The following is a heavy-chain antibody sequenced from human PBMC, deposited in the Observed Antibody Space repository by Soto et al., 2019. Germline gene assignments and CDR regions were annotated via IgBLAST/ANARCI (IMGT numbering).Heavy chain of an antibody. CDR2: IYYSGST. V-gene: IGHV4-31*03. J-gene: IGHJ5*02. CDR3: ARSVFP. CDR1: GGSISSGGYY. Sequence: QVQLQESGPGLVKPSQTLSLTCTVSGGSISSGGYYLTWIRQHPGKGLEWMGYIYYSGSTYYSPFLRSRVTISVDTSKTQFSLKLSSVTAAETAVYYCARSVFPWGQGTLVTVSS.